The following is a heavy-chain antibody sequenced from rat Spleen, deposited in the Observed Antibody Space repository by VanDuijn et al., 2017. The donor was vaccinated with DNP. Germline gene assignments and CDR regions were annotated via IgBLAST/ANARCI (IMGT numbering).Heavy chain of an antibody. D-gene: IGHD1-1*01. J-gene: IGHJ4*01. V-gene: IGHV2-63*01. Sequence: QVQLKESGPGLVRPSEPLSLTCTVSGFSLTSNSVSWIRQPSGKGPEWMGRMWYGGDTAYNSALKSRLSINRDTSKNQVFLKMNSLQTDDTGTYYCTRDTGFDYVMDAWGQGASVTVSS. CDR3: TRDTGFDYVMDA. CDR2: MWYGGDT. CDR1: GFSLTSNS.